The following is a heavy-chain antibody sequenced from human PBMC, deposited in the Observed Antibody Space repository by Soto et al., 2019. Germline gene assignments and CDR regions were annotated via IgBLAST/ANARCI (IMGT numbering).Heavy chain of an antibody. V-gene: IGHV3-48*02. D-gene: IGHD3-22*01. Sequence: GGSLRLSCAASGFTFSSYSMNWVRQAPGKGLEWVSYISSSSSTIYYADSVKGRFTIFRDNAKNSLYLQMNSLRDEDTAVYYCARAGNYDDSSGYYQTLDEWGQGTLVTVSS. CDR2: ISSSSSTI. J-gene: IGHJ4*02. CDR1: GFTFSSYS. CDR3: ARAGNYDDSSGYYQTLDE.